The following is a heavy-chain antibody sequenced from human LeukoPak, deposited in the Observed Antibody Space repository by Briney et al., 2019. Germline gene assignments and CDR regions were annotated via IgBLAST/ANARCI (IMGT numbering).Heavy chain of an antibody. CDR2: IYYSGST. V-gene: IGHV4-30-4*01. J-gene: IGHJ6*02. Sequence: SQTLSLTCTVSGGSISSGDYYWSWIRQPPGKGLEWIGYIYYSGSTYYNPSLKSRVTISVDTSKNQFSLKLSSVTAADTAVYYCARIAAAGTFPMGLSYYYYYGMDVWGQGTTVTVSS. D-gene: IGHD6-13*01. CDR1: GGSISSGDYY. CDR3: ARIAAAGTFPMGLSYYYYYGMDV.